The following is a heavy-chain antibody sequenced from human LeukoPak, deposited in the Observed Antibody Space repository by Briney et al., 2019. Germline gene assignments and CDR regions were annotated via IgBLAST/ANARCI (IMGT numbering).Heavy chain of an antibody. D-gene: IGHD2-8*01. J-gene: IGHJ3*02. CDR2: INPSGGTT. V-gene: IGHV1-46*01. Sequence: ASVKVSCKASGYTFSSSYMHWVRQAPGQGLEWMGIINPSGGTTIYAQRFQGRVTMTRDTSTRTVYMELSSLRYEDTAVYYCARQRGGQYEDGFDIWGQXTMVTVSS. CDR1: GYTFSSSY. CDR3: ARQRGGQYEDGFDI.